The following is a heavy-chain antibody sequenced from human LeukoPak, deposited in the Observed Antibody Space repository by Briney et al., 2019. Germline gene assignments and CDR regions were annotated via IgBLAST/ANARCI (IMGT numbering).Heavy chain of an antibody. CDR3: AMVRGLVSWFDP. CDR2: ISAYNGNT. D-gene: IGHD3-10*01. J-gene: IGHJ5*02. V-gene: IGHV1-18*04. Sequence: ASVKVPCKASGYTFTDYYLHWVRQAPGQGLEWMGWISAYNGNTNYAQKLQGRVTMTTDTSTSTAYMDLRSLRSDDTAVYYCAMVRGLVSWFDPWGQGTLVTVSS. CDR1: GYTFTDYY.